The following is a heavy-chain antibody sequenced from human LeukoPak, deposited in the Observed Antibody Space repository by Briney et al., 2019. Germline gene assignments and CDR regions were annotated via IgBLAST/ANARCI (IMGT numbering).Heavy chain of an antibody. V-gene: IGHV3-74*01. CDR3: IGSGGWPGY. D-gene: IGHD1-26*01. CDR1: GFTFEDHA. Sequence: GGSLRLSCAASGFTFEDHAMHWVRQAPGKGLVWVSRIASDGSTVYADSVKGRFTISRDNAKDTVYLQMNSLRVEDTAVYYCIGSGGWPGYWGQGTLVTVSS. J-gene: IGHJ4*02. CDR2: IASDGST.